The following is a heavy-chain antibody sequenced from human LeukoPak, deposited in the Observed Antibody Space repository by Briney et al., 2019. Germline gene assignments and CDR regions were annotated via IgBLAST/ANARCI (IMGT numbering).Heavy chain of an antibody. CDR2: IYSGGST. V-gene: IGHV3-53*05. CDR3: AKDWNWAIDY. Sequence: SGGSLRLSCAASGFTVSSNYMSWVRQAPGKGLEWVSVIYSGGSTYYADSVKGRFTTSRDNSKNTLFLQMNNLRVEDMAVLYCAKDWNWAIDYWGQGTLVTVSS. J-gene: IGHJ4*02. CDR1: GFTVSSNY. D-gene: IGHD1-7*01.